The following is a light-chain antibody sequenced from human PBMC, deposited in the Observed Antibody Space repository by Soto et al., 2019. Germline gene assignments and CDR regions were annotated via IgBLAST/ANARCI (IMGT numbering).Light chain of an antibody. CDR1: QSVNGN. CDR2: GAS. Sequence: EIVMTQSPATLSVFPVERATLSCRASQSVNGNLAWYQQRRGQAPRLLIYGASTRATGIPARFSGSGSGTEFALTISSLQSEDFAIYYCQQYHNWPRTFGQGTKVEIK. V-gene: IGKV3-15*01. J-gene: IGKJ1*01. CDR3: QQYHNWPRT.